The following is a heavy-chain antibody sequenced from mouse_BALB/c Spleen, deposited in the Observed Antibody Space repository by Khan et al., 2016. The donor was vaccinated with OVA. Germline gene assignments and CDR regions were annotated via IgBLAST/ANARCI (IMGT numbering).Heavy chain of an antibody. V-gene: IGHV1S136*01. CDR3: ATQGSTYTWFTY. Sequence: VRLQQSGPELVKPGASVKMSCKASGYTFTSYVIHWVKQKPGQGLEWIGYIYPYNDDTKYIEKFKGKATLTSDNSSSTAYMELSSLTSEDSAVYFCATQGSTYTWFTYWGQGTLVSVSA. D-gene: IGHD1-1*01. CDR1: GYTFTSYV. CDR2: IYPYNDDT. J-gene: IGHJ3*01.